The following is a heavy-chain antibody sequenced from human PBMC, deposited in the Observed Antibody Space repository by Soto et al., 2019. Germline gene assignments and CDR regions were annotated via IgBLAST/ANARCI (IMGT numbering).Heavy chain of an antibody. CDR3: ARGDRGGFDL. CDR1: GFTFDYYW. J-gene: IGHJ3*01. D-gene: IGHD3-10*01. V-gene: IGHV3-74*01. CDR2: VHSDGTTT. Sequence: EVQLVESGGGLVQPGESLRLSCAASGFTFDYYWMHWVRQAPGKGLVWVSRVHSDGTTTTYADSVKGRFTISRDNARNTVSRQMSSLRAEDTAISYCARGDRGGFDLWGHGTVVTVSS.